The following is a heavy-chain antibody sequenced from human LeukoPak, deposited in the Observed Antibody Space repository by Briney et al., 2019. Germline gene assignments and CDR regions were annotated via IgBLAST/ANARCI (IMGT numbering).Heavy chain of an antibody. J-gene: IGHJ4*02. CDR1: GFTFTTYY. V-gene: IGHV3-7*01. D-gene: IGHD3-22*01. CDR3: AGMAYYYDGSGYGPLDY. CDR2: MNQDGSEK. Sequence: GGSLRLSCAASGFTFTTYYMSWVRQAPGKGLEWVANMNQDGSEKYYLDSVKGRFTISRDNARNSLYLQMDSLRAEDTAVYYCAGMAYYYDGSGYGPLDYWGQGTLVTVSS.